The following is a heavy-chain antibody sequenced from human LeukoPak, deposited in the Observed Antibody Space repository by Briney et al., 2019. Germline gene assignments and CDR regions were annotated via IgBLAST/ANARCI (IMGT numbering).Heavy chain of an antibody. CDR3: AREGLPYATGRGY. Sequence: GGSLRLSCAASGFTVSSNYMNWVRQAPGKGLEWVSVIYSGGSTYYADSVKGRFTISRDNSKNTLYLQMNSLRAEDTAVYYCAREGLPYATGRGYWGQGTLVTVSS. J-gene: IGHJ4*02. CDR1: GFTVSSNY. D-gene: IGHD4-17*01. CDR2: IYSGGST. V-gene: IGHV3-53*01.